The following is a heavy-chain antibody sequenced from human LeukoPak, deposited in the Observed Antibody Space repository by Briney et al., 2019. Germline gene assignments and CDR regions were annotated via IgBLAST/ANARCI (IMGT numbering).Heavy chain of an antibody. CDR3: AREYSSSWYWFDP. CDR1: GGSISSYY. D-gene: IGHD6-13*01. CDR2: IYYSGST. V-gene: IGHV4-59*01. Sequence: PSETLSLTCTVSGGSISSYYWSWIRQPPGKGLEWIGYIYYSGSTNYNPSLKSRVTISVDTYKNQFSLKLSSVTAADTAVYYCAREYSSSWYWFDPWGQGTLVTVSS. J-gene: IGHJ5*02.